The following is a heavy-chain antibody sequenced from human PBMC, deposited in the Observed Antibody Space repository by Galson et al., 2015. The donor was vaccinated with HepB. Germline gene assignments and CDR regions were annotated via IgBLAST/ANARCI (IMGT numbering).Heavy chain of an antibody. CDR3: TRPGSSSSWFLGY. CDR1: GFTFSGSA. V-gene: IGHV3-73*01. CDR2: IRSKANSYAT. J-gene: IGHJ4*02. D-gene: IGHD6-13*01. Sequence: SLRLSCAASGFTFSGSAMHWVRQASGKGLEWVGRIRSKANSYATAYAASVKGRFTISRDDSKNTAYLQMNSLKTEDTAVYYCTRPGSSSSWFLGYWGQGTLVTVSS.